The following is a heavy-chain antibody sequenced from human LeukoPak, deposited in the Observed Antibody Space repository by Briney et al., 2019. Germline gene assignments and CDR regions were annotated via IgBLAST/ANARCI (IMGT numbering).Heavy chain of an antibody. CDR2: INPNSGGT. CDR1: GYTFTGYY. J-gene: IGHJ4*02. D-gene: IGHD3-10*01. V-gene: IGHV1-2*02. CDR3: ARDRDYYYGSGSPTFDY. Sequence: ASVKVSCKASGYTFTGYYMHWVRQAPGQGLEWMGWINPNSGGTNYAQKFQGRVTMTRDTSISTAYMELSRLRSDDTAVYYCARDRDYYYGSGSPTFDYRGQGTLVTVSS.